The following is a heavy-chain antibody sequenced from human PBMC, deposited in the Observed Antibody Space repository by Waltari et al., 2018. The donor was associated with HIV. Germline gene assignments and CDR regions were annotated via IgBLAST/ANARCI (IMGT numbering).Heavy chain of an antibody. V-gene: IGHV4-34*01. CDR3: ARGSKWVY. CDR1: GGSFSGYY. Sequence: QVQLQQWGAGLLKPSETLSLTCAVYGGSFSGYYWSWIRQPPGKGLEWIGEINHSGSTNYNPSLKSRVTISVDTSKNQFSLKLSSVTAADTAVYYCARGSKWVYWGQGTLVTVSS. D-gene: IGHD1-26*01. J-gene: IGHJ4*02. CDR2: INHSGST.